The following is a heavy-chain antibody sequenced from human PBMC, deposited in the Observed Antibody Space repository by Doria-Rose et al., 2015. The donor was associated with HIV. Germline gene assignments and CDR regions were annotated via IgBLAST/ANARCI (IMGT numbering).Heavy chain of an antibody. J-gene: IGHJ6*02. CDR3: ARGLLRGGWNDVDYYYGMDV. V-gene: IGHV4-34*01. Sequence: QVQLQQWGAGLVKPSETLSLTCAVFGGSFSGYYWSWIRQPPGKGLEWIGEINHSGSNNYKPSFKSRVTISLDTSKNLFSLKLSSVTAADTAVYYCARGLLRGGWNDVDYYYGMDVWGQGTTVTASS. D-gene: IGHD1-1*01. CDR2: INHSGSN. CDR1: GGSFSGYY.